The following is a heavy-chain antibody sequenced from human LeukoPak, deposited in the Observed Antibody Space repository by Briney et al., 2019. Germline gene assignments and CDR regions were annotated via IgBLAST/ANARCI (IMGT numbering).Heavy chain of an antibody. D-gene: IGHD6-19*01. CDR3: AKDTSSGWSSVYYGMDV. J-gene: IGHJ6*02. V-gene: IGHV3-9*01. CDR2: ISWNSGSI. Sequence: GGSLRLSCAAPGFTFDDYAMHWVRQAPGKGLEWVSGISWNSGSIGYADSVKGRFTISRDNAKNSLYLQMNSLRAEDTALYYCAKDTSSGWSSVYYGMDVWGQGTTVTVSS. CDR1: GFTFDDYA.